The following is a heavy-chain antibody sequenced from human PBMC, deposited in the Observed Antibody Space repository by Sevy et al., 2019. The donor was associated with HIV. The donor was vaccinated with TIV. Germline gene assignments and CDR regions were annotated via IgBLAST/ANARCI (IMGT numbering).Heavy chain of an antibody. CDR2: ISSSSSYT. V-gene: IGHV3-11*06. CDR3: ARVYYDSSGYEGPDY. CDR1: GFTFSDYY. Sequence: GGCLRLSCAASGFTFSDYYMSWIRQAPGKGLEWVSYISSSSSYTNYADSVKGRFPISRDNAKNSLYLQMNSLRAEVTAVYYCARVYYDSSGYEGPDYWGQGTLVTVSS. J-gene: IGHJ4*02. D-gene: IGHD3-22*01.